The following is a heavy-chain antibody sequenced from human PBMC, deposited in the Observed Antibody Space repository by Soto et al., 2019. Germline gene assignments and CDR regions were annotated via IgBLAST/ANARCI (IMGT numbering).Heavy chain of an antibody. D-gene: IGHD2-2*02. CDR1: GGSISSSSYY. CDR3: ARQAVVVPAAINWFDP. Sequence: SETLSLTCTVSGGSISSSSYYWGWIRQPPGKGLEWIGSIYYSGSTYYNPSLKSRVTISVDTSKNQFSLKLSSVTAADTAVYYCARQAVVVPAAINWFDPWGQGTLVTVSS. V-gene: IGHV4-39*01. CDR2: IYYSGST. J-gene: IGHJ5*02.